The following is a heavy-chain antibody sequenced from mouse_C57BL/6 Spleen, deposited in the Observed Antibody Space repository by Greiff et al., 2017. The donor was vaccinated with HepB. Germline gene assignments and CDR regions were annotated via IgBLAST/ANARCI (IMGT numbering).Heavy chain of an antibody. J-gene: IGHJ3*01. Sequence: EVKLMESGGGLVKPGGSLKLSCAASGFTFSSYAMSWVRQTPEKRLEWVATISDGGSYTYYPDNVKGRFTISRDNAKNNLYLQMSHLKSEDTAMYYCAREGGNYEYGAWFAYWGQGTLVTVSA. D-gene: IGHD2-4*01. CDR3: AREGGNYEYGAWFAY. V-gene: IGHV5-4*01. CDR1: GFTFSSYA. CDR2: ISDGGSYT.